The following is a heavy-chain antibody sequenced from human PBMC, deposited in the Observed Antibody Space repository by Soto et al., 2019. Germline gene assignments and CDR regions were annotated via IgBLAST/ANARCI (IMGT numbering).Heavy chain of an antibody. V-gene: IGHV1-69*13. D-gene: IGHD6-13*01. Sequence: GASVKVSCKASGATFSSYAISWVRQAPGQGLEWMGGIIPIFGTANYAQKFQGRVTITADESTSTAYMELSSLRSEDTAVYYCARAPGVGDSSSWFPYYYYCDGMDVCGQGSTVTGSS. CDR3: ARAPGVGDSSSWFPYYYYCDGMDV. CDR1: GATFSSYA. J-gene: IGHJ6*02. CDR2: IIPIFGTA.